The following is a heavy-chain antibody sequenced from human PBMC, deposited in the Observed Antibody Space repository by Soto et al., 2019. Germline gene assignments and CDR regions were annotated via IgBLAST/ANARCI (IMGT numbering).Heavy chain of an antibody. J-gene: IGHJ5*02. CDR3: ARDLQRGYKANWFDP. CDR1: GGSISRGGYY. CDR2: LYYSWST. D-gene: IGHD3-10*01. V-gene: IGHV4-31*03. Sequence: QVQLQESGQGLVKPSQTLSLTCTVSGGSISRGGYYWSWIRQHPGQGLEWIGYLYYSWSTSYNPSLKSRVTIAVDTSQNRFSLKLSSVSAADTAVYYCARDLQRGYKANWFDPWGQGTLVPGSS.